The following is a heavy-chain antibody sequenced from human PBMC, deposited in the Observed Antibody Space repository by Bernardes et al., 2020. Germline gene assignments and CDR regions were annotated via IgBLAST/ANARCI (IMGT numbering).Heavy chain of an antibody. J-gene: IGHJ4*02. CDR2: ISSSGSTI. CDR1: GFTFSDYY. CDR3: ARGAQDGREYSGYDPPFDY. D-gene: IGHD5-12*01. Sequence: GGSLRLSCAASGFTFSDYYMSWIRQAPGKGLEWVSYISSSGSTIYYADSVKGRFTISRDNAKNSLYLQMNSLRAEDTAVYYCARGAQDGREYSGYDPPFDYWGQGTLVTVSS. V-gene: IGHV3-11*01.